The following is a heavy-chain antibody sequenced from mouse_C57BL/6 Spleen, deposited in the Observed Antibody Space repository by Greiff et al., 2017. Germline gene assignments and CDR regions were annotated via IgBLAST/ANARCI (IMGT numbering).Heavy chain of an antibody. CDR3: ARDGIYYAMDY. V-gene: IGHV5-17*01. CDR2: ISSGSSTI. CDR1: GFTFSDYG. J-gene: IGHJ4*01. D-gene: IGHD2-1*01. Sequence: DVQLVESGGGLVKPGGSLKLSCAASGFTFSDYGMHWVRQAPEKGLEWVAYISSGSSTIYYADTVKGRFTISRDNAKNTLFLQMTSLRSEDTAMYYCARDGIYYAMDYWGQGTSVTVSS.